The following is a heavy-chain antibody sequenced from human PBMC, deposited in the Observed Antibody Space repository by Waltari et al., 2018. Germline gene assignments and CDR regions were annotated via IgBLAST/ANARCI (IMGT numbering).Heavy chain of an antibody. CDR3: AKDNFGMDV. CDR1: GFMFSAYS. V-gene: IGHV3-21*01. Sequence: EPHLVASGGGLVTPGGSLRLSCEASGFMFSAYSMNWVRQAPGKGLEWVTSIRASTSYIYYAASVEGRFTISRDNARNSLFLQMNSLRAEDTAVYYCAKDNFGMDVWGQGTTVTVS. CDR2: IRASTSYI. D-gene: IGHD3-16*01. J-gene: IGHJ6*02.